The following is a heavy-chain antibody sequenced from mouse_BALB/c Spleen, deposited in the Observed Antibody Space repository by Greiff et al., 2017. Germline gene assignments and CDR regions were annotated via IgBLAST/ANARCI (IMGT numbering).Heavy chain of an antibody. Sequence: VQLQQSGAELVKPGASVKLSCTASGFNIKDTYMHWVKQRPEQGLEWIGRIDPANGNTKYDPKFQGKATITADTSSNTAYLQLSSLTSEDTAVYYCARSKLVPYYFDYWGQGTTLTVSS. CDR3: ARSKLVPYYFDY. D-gene: IGHD1-3*01. CDR2: IDPANGNT. J-gene: IGHJ2*01. V-gene: IGHV14-3*02. CDR1: GFNIKDTY.